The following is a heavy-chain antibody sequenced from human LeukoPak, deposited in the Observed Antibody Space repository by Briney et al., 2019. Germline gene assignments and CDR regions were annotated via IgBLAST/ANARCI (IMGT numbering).Heavy chain of an antibody. CDR3: ARQEPPYYYFDY. V-gene: IGHV4-39*01. D-gene: IGHD1-14*01. CDR1: GGSISSSSYY. CDR2: IYYSGST. Sequence: SETLSLTCTVSGGSISSSSYYWGWIRQPPGKGLEWIGSIYYSGSTYYNPSLKSRVTISVDTSKNQFSLKLSYVTAADTAVYYCARQEPPYYYFDYWGQGTLVTVSS. J-gene: IGHJ4*02.